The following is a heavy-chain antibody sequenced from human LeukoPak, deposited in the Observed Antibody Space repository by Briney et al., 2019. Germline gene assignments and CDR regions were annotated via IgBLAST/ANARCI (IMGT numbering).Heavy chain of an antibody. V-gene: IGHV4-61*09. Sequence: PSETLSLTCTVSGGSISSIGYFWSWMRQPAGKGLEWIGHIYSSGNTNYNPSLKSRVTTSIDTSKNQFSLKVTSVTAADTAVYYCARVTYGSGNYYVYYYYMDVWGKGTTVTVSS. D-gene: IGHD3-10*01. CDR2: IYSSGNT. CDR3: ARVTYGSGNYYVYYYYMDV. J-gene: IGHJ6*03. CDR1: GGSISSIGYF.